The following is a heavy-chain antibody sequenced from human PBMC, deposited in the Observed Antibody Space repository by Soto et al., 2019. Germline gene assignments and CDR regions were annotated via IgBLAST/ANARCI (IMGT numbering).Heavy chain of an antibody. CDR2: VYYRGRS. Sequence: PSATLSLTCPVSGGSVSTSNYYWGWIRQSPGKGLEWIGSVYYRGRSYSKSSVKSRVTISVDTSKNQFSLNLNSVTASDTAVYFCVSQRTSVLTQAYFDYWGPGALVTVSS. CDR3: VSQRTSVLTQAYFDY. CDR1: GGSVSTSNYY. V-gene: IGHV4-39*01. D-gene: IGHD2-8*01. J-gene: IGHJ4*02.